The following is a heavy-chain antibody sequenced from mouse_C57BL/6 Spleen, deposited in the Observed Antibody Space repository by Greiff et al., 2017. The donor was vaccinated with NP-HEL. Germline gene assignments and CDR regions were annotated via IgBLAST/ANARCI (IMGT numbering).Heavy chain of an antibody. J-gene: IGHJ4*01. Sequence: VQLQQPGAELVKPGASVKMSCKASGYTFTSYWITWVKQRPGQGLEWIGDIYPGSGSTNYNEKFKSKATLTVDTSSSTAYMQLSSLTSEDSAVYYCARAGGRQLRPHYYAMDYWGQGTSVTVSS. V-gene: IGHV1-55*01. CDR2: IYPGSGST. CDR1: GYTFTSYW. D-gene: IGHD3-2*02. CDR3: ARAGGRQLRPHYYAMDY.